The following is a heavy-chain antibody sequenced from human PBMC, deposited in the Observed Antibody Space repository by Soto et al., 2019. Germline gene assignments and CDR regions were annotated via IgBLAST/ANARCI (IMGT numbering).Heavy chain of an antibody. CDR1: AYIFTDYY. J-gene: IGHJ4*01. CDR2: INPNNDDT. D-gene: IGHD6-13*01. CDR3: ARDSAAGAGIGWDY. Sequence: PSASVKVSCKASAYIFTDYYIHWVRQAPGQGLEWMGWINPNNDDTRYAQKFRGRVTVTMDTSISTAYMDLTRLTSDDTAVYYCARDSAAGAGIGWDYWGQGTLVTVSS. V-gene: IGHV1-2*02.